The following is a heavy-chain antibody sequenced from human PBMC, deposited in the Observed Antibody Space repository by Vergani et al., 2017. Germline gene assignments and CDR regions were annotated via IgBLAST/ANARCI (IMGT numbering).Heavy chain of an antibody. Sequence: QVQLQESGPGLVKPSQTLSLTCTVSGGSISSGSYYWSWIRQPAGKGLEWIGRIYTSGSTNYNPSLKSRVTMSVDTSKNQFSLKLSSVTAADTAVYYCARGGSSWPTAIDPWGQGTLVIVSS. V-gene: IGHV4-61*02. D-gene: IGHD6-13*01. CDR2: IYTSGST. CDR3: ARGGSSWPTAIDP. CDR1: GGSISSGSYY. J-gene: IGHJ5*02.